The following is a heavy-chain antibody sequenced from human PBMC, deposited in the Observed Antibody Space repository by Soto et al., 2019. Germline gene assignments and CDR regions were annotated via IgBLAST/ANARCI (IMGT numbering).Heavy chain of an antibody. CDR1: GFIADDYA. Sequence: EVQLVESGGGLVQPGRSLRLSCVASGFIADDYAMHWVRQAPGKGLEWVSGISSNSATINYADSVKGRFTISRDNAKNSLFLQMNRLRPEATAFYSCVKNTKWGGMTTIHYFDSWGQGTLVTVSS. J-gene: IGHJ4*02. CDR2: ISSNSATI. CDR3: VKNTKWGGMTTIHYFDS. V-gene: IGHV3-9*02. D-gene: IGHD4-17*01.